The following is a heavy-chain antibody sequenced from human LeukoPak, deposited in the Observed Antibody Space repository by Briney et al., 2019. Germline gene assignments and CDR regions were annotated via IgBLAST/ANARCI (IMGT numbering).Heavy chain of an antibody. CDR1: GGSISSYY. D-gene: IGHD3-22*01. J-gene: IGHJ6*03. CDR3: ARCGYYFFDYYYMDV. CDR2: IYYSGST. V-gene: IGHV4-59*01. Sequence: SETLSLTCTVSGGSISSYYWSWIRQPPGKGLEWIGYIYYSGSTNYNPSLKSRVTISVDTSKNQFSLKLSSVTAADTAVYYCARCGYYFFDYYYMDVWGKGTTVTISS.